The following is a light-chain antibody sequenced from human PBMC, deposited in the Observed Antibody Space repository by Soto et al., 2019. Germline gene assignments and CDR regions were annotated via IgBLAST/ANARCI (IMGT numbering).Light chain of an antibody. Sequence: DIVMTQSPLSLPVTPGEPASISCRSSQSLLHSNGYNYSDWYLQKPGQSPQLLIYLGSNRASGVPDRFSGSGSGTDFTLKSSRVEAEDVGVYYCMQALQTPRTFGQGTKVEIK. J-gene: IGKJ1*01. CDR1: QSLLHSNGYNY. CDR3: MQALQTPRT. V-gene: IGKV2-28*01. CDR2: LGS.